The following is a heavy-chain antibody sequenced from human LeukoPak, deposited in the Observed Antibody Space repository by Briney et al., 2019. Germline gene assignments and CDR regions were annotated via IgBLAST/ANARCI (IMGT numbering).Heavy chain of an antibody. J-gene: IGHJ4*02. Sequence: SETLSLTCTVSGGSISGYYWVWIRQPPGKGLEWIGYIYYSGNTNYNPSLKSRVTMSVDTSKNQFSLKLSSVTAADTAVYYCAATAIFGVVIIHGNWNFDYWGQGTLVTVSS. V-gene: IGHV4-59*12. D-gene: IGHD3-3*01. CDR2: IYYSGNT. CDR3: AATAIFGVVIIHGNWNFDY. CDR1: GGSISGYY.